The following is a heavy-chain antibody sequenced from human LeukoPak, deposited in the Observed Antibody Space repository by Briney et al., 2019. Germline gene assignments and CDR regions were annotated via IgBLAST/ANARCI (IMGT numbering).Heavy chain of an antibody. D-gene: IGHD1-26*01. Sequence: PGGSLRLSCAASGFTFSSYGMHWVRQAPGKGLEWVAVISYDGSNKYYADSVKGRFTISRDNSKNTLYLQMNSLRAEDTAVYYCAKDQYSRWELSPGGGDYWGQGTLVTVSS. CDR1: GFTFSSYG. CDR2: ISYDGSNK. CDR3: AKDQYSRWELSPGGGDY. V-gene: IGHV3-30*18. J-gene: IGHJ4*02.